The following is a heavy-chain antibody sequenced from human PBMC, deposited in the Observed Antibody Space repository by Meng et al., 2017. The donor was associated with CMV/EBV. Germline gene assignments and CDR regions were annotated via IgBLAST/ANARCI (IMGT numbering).Heavy chain of an antibody. Sequence: GESLKISCAASGFTFSSYWMSWVRQAPGKGLEWVANIKQDGSEKYYVDSVKGRFTISRDNAKNSLYLQMNSLRAEDTAVYYCARDRDCSSTSCYGVGMDVWGQGTTVTVSS. V-gene: IGHV3-7*01. D-gene: IGHD2-2*01. CDR2: IKQDGSEK. J-gene: IGHJ6*02. CDR1: GFTFSSYW. CDR3: ARDRDCSSTSCYGVGMDV.